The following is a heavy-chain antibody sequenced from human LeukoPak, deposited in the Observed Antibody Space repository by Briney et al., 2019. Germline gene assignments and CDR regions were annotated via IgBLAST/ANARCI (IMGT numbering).Heavy chain of an antibody. Sequence: ASVKVSCKASGYTFTSYDINWVRQATGQGLEWMGWMNPNSGNTGYAQKFQGRVTMTRNTSISTAYMELSSLRSEDTAVYYCATDTTFDWLLGSIYYYYGMDVWGQGTTVTVSS. D-gene: IGHD3-9*01. CDR3: ATDTTFDWLLGSIYYYYGMDV. V-gene: IGHV1-8*02. J-gene: IGHJ6*02. CDR2: MNPNSGNT. CDR1: GYTFTSYD.